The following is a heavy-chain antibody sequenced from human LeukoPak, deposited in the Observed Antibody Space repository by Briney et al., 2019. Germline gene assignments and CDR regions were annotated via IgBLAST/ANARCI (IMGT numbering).Heavy chain of an antibody. CDR3: ARVGTMGYYFDY. CDR2: INPNSGGT. D-gene: IGHD3-10*01. Sequence: ASVKVSCKASGYTFTSYGISWVRQAPGQGLEWMGWINPNSGGTNYAQKFQGRVTMTRDTSISTAYMELSRLRSDDTAVYYCARVGTMGYYFDYWGQGTLATVSS. V-gene: IGHV1-2*02. J-gene: IGHJ4*02. CDR1: GYTFTSYG.